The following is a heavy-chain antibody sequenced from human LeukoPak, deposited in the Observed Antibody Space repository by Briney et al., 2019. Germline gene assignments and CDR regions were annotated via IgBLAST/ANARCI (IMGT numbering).Heavy chain of an antibody. CDR2: IYSGGST. J-gene: IGHJ6*02. V-gene: IGHV3-66*01. Sequence: GSLRLSCAASGFTVSSNYMSWVRQAPGKGLGWVSVIYSGGSTYYADSVKGRFTISRDNSKNTLYLQMNSLRAEDTAVYYCARGGAMIDYYYGMDVWGQGTTVTVSS. CDR1: GFTVSSNY. D-gene: IGHD3-22*01. CDR3: ARGGAMIDYYYGMDV.